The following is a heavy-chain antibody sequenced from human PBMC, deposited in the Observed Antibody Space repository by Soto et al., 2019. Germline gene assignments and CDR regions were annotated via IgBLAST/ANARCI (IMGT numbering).Heavy chain of an antibody. Sequence: EDHLLESGGGLVQPGGSLRLSCAASGFSFGSYHMAWVRQAPGKGLEWVSAVSSGGDYTFYIDSVRGRFTVSRDNSNRRVYLHMHSLRADDTAIYYCAKYGRTEHLGESWGQGTLVTVSS. J-gene: IGHJ4*02. D-gene: IGHD1-26*01. CDR1: GFSFGSYH. CDR3: AKYGRTEHLGES. V-gene: IGHV3-23*01. CDR2: VSSGGDYT.